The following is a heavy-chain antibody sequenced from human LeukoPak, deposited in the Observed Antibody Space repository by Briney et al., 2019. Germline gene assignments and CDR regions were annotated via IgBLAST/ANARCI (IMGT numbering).Heavy chain of an antibody. J-gene: IGHJ4*02. CDR1: GGTFSNYA. Sequence: SMKVSCKASGGTFSNYAISWVRQAPGQGLEWMGGIIPIFGTAKYAQKFQGRVTITADESTSTAYMELSSLRSEDTAMYYCTSRDFWSGYYIKWGQGTLVTVSS. CDR3: TSRDFWSGYYIK. V-gene: IGHV1-69*13. D-gene: IGHD3-3*01. CDR2: IIPIFGTA.